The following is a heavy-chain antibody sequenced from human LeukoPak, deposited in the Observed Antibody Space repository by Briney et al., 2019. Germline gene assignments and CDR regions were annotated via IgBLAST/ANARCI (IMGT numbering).Heavy chain of an antibody. CDR3: ARDFLCSENCYDCFDP. J-gene: IGHJ5*02. CDR2: ISAYNGNT. D-gene: IGHD2-15*01. CDR1: GYTFTSYG. V-gene: IGHV1-18*01. Sequence: ASVKVSCKASGYTFTSYGISWVRQAPGQGLEWMGWISAYNGNTNYAQKLQGRLTMTTDTSTSTAYMELRSLRSDDTAVYYCARDFLCSENCYDCFDPWGQGTPVTVSS.